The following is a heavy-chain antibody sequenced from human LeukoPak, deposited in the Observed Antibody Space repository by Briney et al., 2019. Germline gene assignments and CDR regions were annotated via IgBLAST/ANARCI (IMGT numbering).Heavy chain of an antibody. CDR2: ISSSSSYI. D-gene: IGHD3-10*01. V-gene: IGHV3-21*01. Sequence: GGSLRLSCAASGFTFSSYSMNWVRQAPGKGLEWASSISSSSSYIYYADSVKGRFTISRDNAKNSLYLQMNSLRAEDTAVYYCARDVNYYGSGSWDYWGQGTLVTVSS. J-gene: IGHJ4*02. CDR1: GFTFSSYS. CDR3: ARDVNYYGSGSWDY.